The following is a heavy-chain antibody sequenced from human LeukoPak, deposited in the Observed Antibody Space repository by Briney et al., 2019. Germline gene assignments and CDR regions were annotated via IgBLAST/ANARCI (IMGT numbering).Heavy chain of an antibody. CDR3: AREKMEVGYYGLDV. CDR1: GGTFDNSA. CDR2: IIPILNIP. D-gene: IGHD1-1*01. J-gene: IGHJ6*02. V-gene: IGHV1-69*04. Sequence: SVKVSCKASGGTFDNSAINWVRQAPGQGLEWMGRIIPILNIPNYAQKLQGRVTIAADKSTSTAYMELSSLRSDDTAVYYCAREKMEVGYYGLDVWGQGATVTVSS.